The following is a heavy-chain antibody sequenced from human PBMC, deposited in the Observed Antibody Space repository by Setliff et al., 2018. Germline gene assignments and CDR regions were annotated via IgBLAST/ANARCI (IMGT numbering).Heavy chain of an antibody. CDR2: ILYTGST. CDR1: GASISINSYY. V-gene: IGHV4-39*01. Sequence: ASETLSLTCTVSGASISINSYYWTWIRQSPGKGLEWIGNILYTGSTTYHPSLKSRLTMSVDTSKNQFSLQLRSVTAADTAVYFCSPGGAYGTGWFDPWGQGTLVTVSS. J-gene: IGHJ5*02. D-gene: IGHD1-1*01. CDR3: SPGGAYGTGWFDP.